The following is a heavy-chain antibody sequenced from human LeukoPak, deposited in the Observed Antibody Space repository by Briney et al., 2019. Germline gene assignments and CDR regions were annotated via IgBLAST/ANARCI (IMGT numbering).Heavy chain of an antibody. D-gene: IGHD6-13*01. Sequence: PGGSLRLSCAASGFTFNSYSMNWVRQAPGKGLEWVSYISSRSTSIYYADSVKGRFTISRDNAKNSLYLQMNSLRDEDTAEYYCARDQGVAAAGTSYFDYWGQGTLVTVSS. CDR3: ARDQGVAAAGTSYFDY. J-gene: IGHJ4*02. V-gene: IGHV3-48*02. CDR1: GFTFNSYS. CDR2: ISSRSTSI.